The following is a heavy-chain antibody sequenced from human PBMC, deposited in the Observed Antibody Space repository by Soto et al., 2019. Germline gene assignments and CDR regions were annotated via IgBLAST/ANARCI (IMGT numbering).Heavy chain of an antibody. CDR3: ARGHCSSTSCYPTSAYYYMDV. CDR1: GGSFSGYY. Sequence: SETLSLTCAVYGGSFSGYYWSWIRQPPGKGLEWIGEINHSGSTNYNPSLKSRVTISVDTSKNQFSLKLSSVTAADTAVYYCARGHCSSTSCYPTSAYYYMDVWGKGTTVTVYS. D-gene: IGHD2-2*01. V-gene: IGHV4-34*01. J-gene: IGHJ6*03. CDR2: INHSGST.